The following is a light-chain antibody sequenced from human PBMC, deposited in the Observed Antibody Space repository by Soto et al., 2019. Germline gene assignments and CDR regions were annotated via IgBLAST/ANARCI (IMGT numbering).Light chain of an antibody. CDR2: GAS. V-gene: IGKV3-15*01. J-gene: IGKJ2*01. CDR1: QSVSSI. Sequence: EIVMTQSPATLSVSPGERATLSCRASQSVSSILAWYQQKPGQAPRLLIYGASTRATGIPARFSGTGSGTEFTLTISSLQSEDLAVYYCQQYNNWPYTFGQGTKVDIK. CDR3: QQYNNWPYT.